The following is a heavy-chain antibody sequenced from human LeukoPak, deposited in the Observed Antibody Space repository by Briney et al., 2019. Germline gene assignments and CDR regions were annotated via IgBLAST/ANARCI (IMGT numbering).Heavy chain of an antibody. V-gene: IGHV3-21*01. CDR3: AELGITMIGGA. CDR1: GFAFNTYS. Sequence: PGGSLRLSCAASGFAFNTYSMNWVRQAPGKGLEWVSTISDSGDNTYYADSVKGRFTISRDNAKNSLYLQMNSLRAEDTAVYYCAELGITMIGGAWGKGTTVTIPS. J-gene: IGHJ6*04. D-gene: IGHD3-10*02. CDR2: ISDSGDNT.